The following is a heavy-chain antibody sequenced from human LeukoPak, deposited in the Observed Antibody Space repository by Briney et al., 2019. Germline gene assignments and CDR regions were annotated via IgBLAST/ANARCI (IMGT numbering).Heavy chain of an antibody. CDR1: DGSISSYY. CDR3: ARVGDWNDLVY. Sequence: SETLSLTCTVSDGSISSYYWSWIRQPPGKGLEWIGYIYYSGSTNYNPSLKSRVTISVDTSKSQFSLRLTSVTAADTAVYYCARVGDWNDLVYWGQGTLVTVSS. CDR2: IYYSGST. D-gene: IGHD1-1*01. J-gene: IGHJ4*02. V-gene: IGHV4-59*08.